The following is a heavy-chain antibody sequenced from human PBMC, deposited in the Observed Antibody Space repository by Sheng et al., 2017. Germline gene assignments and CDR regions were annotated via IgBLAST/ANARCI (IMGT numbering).Heavy chain of an antibody. CDR1: GFTFSSYR. J-gene: IGHJ4*01. D-gene: IGHD5-12*01. CDR3: ARDRGYNGYHSPPDY. V-gene: IGHV3-21*01. CDR2: IIISSDYI. Sequence: EVQLVESGGGLVKPGGSLRLSCAASGFTFSSYRMNWVRQAPGKGLEWVSSIIISSDYIYYADSVKGRFTISRDDAKNSLYLQMNSLRAEDTAVYYCARDRGYNGYHSPPDYWGQ.